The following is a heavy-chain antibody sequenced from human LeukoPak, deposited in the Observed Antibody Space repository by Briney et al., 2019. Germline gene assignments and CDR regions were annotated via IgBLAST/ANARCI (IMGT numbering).Heavy chain of an antibody. V-gene: IGHV1-46*01. D-gene: IGHD6-19*01. CDR2: INPSGGST. CDR3: ARERVPNSSGWYRVTINEGAFDI. CDR1: GYTFTSYY. Sequence: ASVKVSCKASGYTFTSYYMHWVRQAPGQGLEWMGIINPSGGSTSYAQKFQGRVTMTRDMSTSTVYMELSSLRSEDTAVYYCARERVPNSSGWYRVTINEGAFDIWGQGTMVTVSS. J-gene: IGHJ3*02.